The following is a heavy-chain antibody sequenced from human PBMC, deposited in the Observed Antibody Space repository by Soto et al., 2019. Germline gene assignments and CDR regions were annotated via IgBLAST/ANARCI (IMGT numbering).Heavy chain of an antibody. Sequence: QVQLVQSGAEVKKPGASVKVSCKASGYTFTSYDINWVRQATGQGLEWMGWMNPNSGNTGYAQKFQGRVTMTRNTSISTAYMELSSLRSEDTAVYYCARVSWAGGDYVGLLDYWGQGTLVTVSS. CDR3: ARVSWAGGDYVGLLDY. CDR1: GYTFTSYD. CDR2: MNPNSGNT. D-gene: IGHD4-17*01. V-gene: IGHV1-8*01. J-gene: IGHJ4*02.